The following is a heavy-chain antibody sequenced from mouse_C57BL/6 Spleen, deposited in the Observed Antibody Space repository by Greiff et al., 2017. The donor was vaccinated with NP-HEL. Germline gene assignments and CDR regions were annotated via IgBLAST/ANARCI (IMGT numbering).Heavy chain of an antibody. D-gene: IGHD4-1*01. CDR3: ARHGLGQFAY. CDR2: ISSGGSYT. V-gene: IGHV5-6*01. Sequence: EVKVVESGGDLVKPGGSLKLSCAASGFTFSSYGMSWVRQTPDKRLEWVATISSGGSYTYYPDSVKGRFTISRDNAKNTLYLQMSSLKSEDTAMYYCARHGLGQFAYWGQGTLVTVSA. J-gene: IGHJ3*01. CDR1: GFTFSSYG.